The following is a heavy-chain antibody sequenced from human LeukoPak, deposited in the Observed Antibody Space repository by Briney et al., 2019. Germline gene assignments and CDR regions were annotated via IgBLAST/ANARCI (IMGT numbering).Heavy chain of an antibody. V-gene: IGHV3-23*01. CDR2: ISGSGGAT. D-gene: IGHD6-19*01. Sequence: PGGSLRLSCAASGFTFSSYAMSWVRQAPGKGLEWVSAISGSGGATYYADSIKGRFTISRDNSKNTLYLQLNSLRADDTAIYYCAKELISGVTPAFDYWGQGTLVTVS. CDR1: GFTFSSYA. J-gene: IGHJ4*02. CDR3: AKELISGVTPAFDY.